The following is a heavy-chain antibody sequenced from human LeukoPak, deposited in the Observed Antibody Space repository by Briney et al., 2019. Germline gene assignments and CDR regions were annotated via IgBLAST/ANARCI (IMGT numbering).Heavy chain of an antibody. CDR3: AKDIAVAARYYFDY. CDR2: ISGSGGST. D-gene: IGHD6-19*01. Sequence: GGYLRLSCAASGFTFSSYAISWVRQAPGKGLEWVSAISGSGGSTYYADSVKGRFTISRDNSKNTLYLQMNSLRAEDTAVYYCAKDIAVAARYYFDYWGQGTLVTVSS. J-gene: IGHJ4*02. V-gene: IGHV3-23*01. CDR1: GFTFSSYA.